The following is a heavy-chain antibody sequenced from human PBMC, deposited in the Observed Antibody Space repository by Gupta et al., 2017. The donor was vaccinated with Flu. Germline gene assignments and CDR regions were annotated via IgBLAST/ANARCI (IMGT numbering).Heavy chain of an antibody. CDR2: IRFDGTAT. CDR3: AREVVNNRLDP. D-gene: IGHD2-15*01. V-gene: IGHV3-74*01. CDR1: GFNFSGHF. J-gene: IGHJ5*02. Sequence: ELQLVESGGGLVQPGGSLRLLCAASGFNFSGHFMHWVRQAPGQGLVWVARIRFDGTATSYADSVKGRFTISRDNAKNTLYLHMNSLSPEDTALYYCAREVVNNRLDPWGQGTLVTVAS.